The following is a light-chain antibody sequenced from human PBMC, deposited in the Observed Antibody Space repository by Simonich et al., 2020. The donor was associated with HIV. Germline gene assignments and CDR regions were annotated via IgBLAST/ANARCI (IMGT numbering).Light chain of an antibody. V-gene: IGKV3-20*01. J-gene: IGKJ1*01. CDR2: GAS. CDR3: QQYGSSPRT. CDR1: QSVSSSY. Sequence: EIVLTQSPGTLSLSTGERATLSCRASQSVSSSYLAWYQQKPGQAPRLLSSGASTRATGIPDRFSGSGSGTDFTLTISRLEPEDFAVYYCQQYGSSPRTFGQGTKVEIK.